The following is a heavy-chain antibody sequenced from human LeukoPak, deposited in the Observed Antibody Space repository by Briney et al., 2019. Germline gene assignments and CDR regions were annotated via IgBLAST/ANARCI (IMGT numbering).Heavy chain of an antibody. CDR1: GGSTSRYY. J-gene: IGHJ4*02. CDR3: ARAGRGDFWGGLRYFDY. V-gene: IGHV4-59*01. CDR2: IYYSGST. Sequence: SETLSLTCTVSGGSTSRYYWSWIRQPPGKGLEWIGYIYYSGSTNYNPSLKSRVTISVDTSKNHFSLKLSSVTAADTAVYYCARAGRGDFWGGLRYFDYWGQGTLVTVSS. D-gene: IGHD3-3*01.